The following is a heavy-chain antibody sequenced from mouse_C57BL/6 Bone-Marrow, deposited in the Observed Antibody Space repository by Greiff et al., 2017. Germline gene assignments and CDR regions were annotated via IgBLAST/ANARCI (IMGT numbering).Heavy chain of an antibody. J-gene: IGHJ3*01. Sequence: QVQLQQSGPGLVAPSQSLSITCTVSGFSLTSYAISWVRQPPGKGLVWLGVIWTGGGTNYNSALKSRLGISKDNAKSKVFLKMNSLQTGDTARYCCAINHGFAYWGQGTLVTVSA. CDR2: IWTGGGT. V-gene: IGHV2-9-1*01. CDR1: GFSLTSYA. CDR3: AINHGFAY.